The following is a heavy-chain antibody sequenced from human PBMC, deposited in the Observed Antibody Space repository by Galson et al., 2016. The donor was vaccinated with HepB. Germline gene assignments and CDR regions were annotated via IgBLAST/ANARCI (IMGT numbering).Heavy chain of an antibody. J-gene: IGHJ4*02. D-gene: IGHD2-21*01. CDR2: ISSSGSTI. CDR3: ARDYILWGFDY. CDR1: GFTFSDYY. Sequence: SLRLSCAASGFTFSDYYMHWIRQAPGKGLEWVSYISSSGSTIYYADSVKGRFTTSRDNAKNSVYLQMNSLRAEDTAVYYCARDYILWGFDYWGQGTLVTVSS. V-gene: IGHV3-11*01.